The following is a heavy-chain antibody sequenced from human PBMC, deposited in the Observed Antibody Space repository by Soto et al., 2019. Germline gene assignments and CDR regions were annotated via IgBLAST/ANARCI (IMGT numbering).Heavy chain of an antibody. Sequence: PGESLKISCKDYGYSFTSYWIGWVRQMPGKGLEWMGIIYPGDSDTRYSPSFQGQVTISADKSISTAYLQWSSLKASDTAMYYCARRVGASCSGMGGYYGVEVWGHGSTVTVPS. CDR3: ARRVGASCSGMGGYYGVEV. D-gene: IGHD3-10*02. CDR2: IYPGDSDT. V-gene: IGHV5-51*01. CDR1: GYSFTSYW. J-gene: IGHJ6*02.